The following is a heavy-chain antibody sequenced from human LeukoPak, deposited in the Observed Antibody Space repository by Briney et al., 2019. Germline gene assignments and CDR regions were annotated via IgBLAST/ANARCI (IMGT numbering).Heavy chain of an antibody. Sequence: SGTLSLTCAVSGGSISSSNWWSWVRQPPGKGLEWIGEIYHSGSTNYNPSLKSRVTISVDKSKNQFSLKLSSVTAADTAVYYWARAPSGTVTTGPPDYWGQGTLVTVSS. CDR1: GGSISSSNW. CDR2: IYHSGST. CDR3: ARAPSGTVTTGPPDY. J-gene: IGHJ4*02. V-gene: IGHV4-4*02. D-gene: IGHD4-17*01.